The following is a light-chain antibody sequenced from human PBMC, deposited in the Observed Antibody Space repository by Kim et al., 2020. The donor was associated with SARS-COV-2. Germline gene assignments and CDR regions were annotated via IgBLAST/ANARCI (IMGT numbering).Light chain of an antibody. J-gene: IGKJ2*01. CDR2: ATS. Sequence: DIQMTQSPSSLSASVGDRVTITCRAGQGISSSLAWFQQKPGTAPKLLISATSKLEDGVPARFSGRGPGTEFTLTISSLQPGDVATYFCQQYYAVPFTFGQGTKLEI. CDR3: QQYYAVPFT. V-gene: IGKV1-NL1*01. CDR1: QGISSS.